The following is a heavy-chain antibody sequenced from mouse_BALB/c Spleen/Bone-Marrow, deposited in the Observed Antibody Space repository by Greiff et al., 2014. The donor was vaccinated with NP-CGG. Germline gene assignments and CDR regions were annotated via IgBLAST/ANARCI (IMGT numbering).Heavy chain of an antibody. J-gene: IGHJ2*01. D-gene: IGHD3-2*02. V-gene: IGHV5-6-3*01. CDR2: INSNGGIT. Sequence: EVQLVESGGGLVQPGGSLKLSCAASGFTFSNYGMSWVRQTPDKRLELVATINSNGGITYYPYSVKGRFTISRDNAKNTLYLQMSSLKSEDTAMYYCAKNQEAFDYWGQGTTLTVSS. CDR1: GFTFSNYG. CDR3: AKNQEAFDY.